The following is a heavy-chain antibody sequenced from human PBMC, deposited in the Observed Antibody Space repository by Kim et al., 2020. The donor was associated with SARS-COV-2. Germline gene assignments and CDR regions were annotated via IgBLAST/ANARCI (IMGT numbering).Heavy chain of an antibody. Sequence: GGSLRLSCAASGFTFSSYGMHWVRQAPGKGLEWVAVIWYDGSNKYYADSVKGRFTISRDNSKNTLYLQMNSLRAEDTAVYYCAREPGGDVDTAMYDYWGQGTLVTVSS. CDR3: AREPGGDVDTAMYDY. D-gene: IGHD5-18*01. CDR2: IWYDGSNK. CDR1: GFTFSSYG. V-gene: IGHV3-33*01. J-gene: IGHJ4*02.